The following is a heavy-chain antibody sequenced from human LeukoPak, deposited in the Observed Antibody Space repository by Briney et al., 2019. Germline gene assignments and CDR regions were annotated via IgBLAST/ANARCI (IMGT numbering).Heavy chain of an antibody. Sequence: ASVKVSCKASGGTFSSYAISWVRQAPGQGLEWMGGIIPIFGTANYAQKFQGRVTITADESTSTAYMELSSLRSEDTAVYYCASIPKYYDFWSGYYNYYYYGMDVWGQGTTVTVSS. CDR2: IIPIFGTA. V-gene: IGHV1-69*13. J-gene: IGHJ6*02. CDR3: ASIPKYYDFWSGYYNYYYYGMDV. CDR1: GGTFSSYA. D-gene: IGHD3-3*01.